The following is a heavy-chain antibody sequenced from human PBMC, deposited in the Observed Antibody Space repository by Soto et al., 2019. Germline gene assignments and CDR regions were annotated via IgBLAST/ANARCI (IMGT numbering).Heavy chain of an antibody. Sequence: PSETLSLTCTVSGGSMSPYYWSWIRQPPGEGLEWIAFIFHSGRTSYSPSLKSRLTISIDSSKRQFSLKLSSVTAADTAVYYCARHMDTDGSEVFDVWGQGILVTVSS. CDR1: GGSMSPYY. CDR2: IFHSGRT. J-gene: IGHJ4*02. CDR3: ARHMDTDGSEVFDV. V-gene: IGHV4-59*08. D-gene: IGHD1-1*01.